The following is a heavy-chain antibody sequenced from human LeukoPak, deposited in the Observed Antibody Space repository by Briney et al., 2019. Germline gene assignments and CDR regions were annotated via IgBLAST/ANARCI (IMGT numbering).Heavy chain of an antibody. Sequence: IPSETLSLTCTVSGGSISSYYWSWIRQPPGKGLEWIGYIYYSGSTNYNPSLKSRVTISVDTSKNQFSLKLSSVTAADTAVYYCASDYGDYGGLFYWGQGTLVTVSS. D-gene: IGHD4-17*01. V-gene: IGHV4-59*01. CDR1: GGSISSYY. CDR2: IYYSGST. CDR3: ASDYGDYGGLFY. J-gene: IGHJ4*02.